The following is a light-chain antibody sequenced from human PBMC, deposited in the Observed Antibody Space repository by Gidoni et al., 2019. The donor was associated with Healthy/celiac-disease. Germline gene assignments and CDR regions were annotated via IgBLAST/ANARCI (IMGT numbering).Light chain of an antibody. Sequence: EIVLTQSPGTLSLSPGERATLSCRASQSVTSNYLAWYQQKPGRSPRLLISGASSRATGVPDRFSGSGSGTDFTLTISRLESEDFAVYYCQQYGSSLITFGQXTRLQIK. CDR2: GAS. V-gene: IGKV3-20*01. CDR1: QSVTSNY. J-gene: IGKJ5*01. CDR3: QQYGSSLIT.